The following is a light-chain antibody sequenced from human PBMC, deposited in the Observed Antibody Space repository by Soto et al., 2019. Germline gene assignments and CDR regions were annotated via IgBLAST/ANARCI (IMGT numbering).Light chain of an antibody. CDR2: GAS. V-gene: IGKV3-20*01. CDR1: QSFNSNY. Sequence: ENVLTQSPGTLSLSPGDRATLSCRASQSFNSNYLVWYQQKPGQAPRLLIYGASTRATGIPDRFSGSGSGKDFTLTINSLEPEDFAVYYCQQYDNSPLYTFGQGTKLEIK. J-gene: IGKJ2*01. CDR3: QQYDNSPLYT.